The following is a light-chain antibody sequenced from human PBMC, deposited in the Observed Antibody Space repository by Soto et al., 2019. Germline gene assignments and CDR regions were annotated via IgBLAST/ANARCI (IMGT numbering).Light chain of an antibody. CDR3: QQYNNWSKT. Sequence: EIVMTQSPATLSVSPGERATLSCRASQSVSSNLAWYQQKPGQAPRLLIYGASTRATGIPARFSGSESGTEFTLTISRLQSEDFAVYYCQQYNNWSKTFGQGTKVEIK. V-gene: IGKV3-15*01. CDR2: GAS. J-gene: IGKJ1*01. CDR1: QSVSSN.